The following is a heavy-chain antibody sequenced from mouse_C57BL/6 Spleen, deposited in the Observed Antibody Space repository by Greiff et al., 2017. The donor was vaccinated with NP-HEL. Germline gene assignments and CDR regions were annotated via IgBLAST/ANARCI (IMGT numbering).Heavy chain of an antibody. CDR1: GYSITSGYY. V-gene: IGHV3-6*01. D-gene: IGHD1-1*01. CDR3: ARDLITTVVAPMDY. CDR2: ISYDGSN. J-gene: IGHJ4*01. Sequence: VQLQQSGPGLVKPSQSLSLTCSVTGYSITSGYYWNWIRQFPGNKLEWMGYISYDGSNNYNPSLKNRISITRDTSKNQFFLKLNSVTTEDTATYYCARDLITTVVAPMDYWGQGTSVTVSS.